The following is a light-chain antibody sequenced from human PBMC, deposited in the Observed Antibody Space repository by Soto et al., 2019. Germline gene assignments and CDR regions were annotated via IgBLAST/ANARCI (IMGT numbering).Light chain of an antibody. J-gene: IGLJ1*01. Sequence: QSVLTQPASVSGSPGQSITISCTGTSSDVGDYNYVSWYQQVPGKAPKVMIYEVSSRPSGVSNRFSGSKSGITASLTISGLQAEEEADYYCSSYTSSSTYVFGTGTKVTVL. CDR1: SSDVGDYNY. V-gene: IGLV2-14*01. CDR2: EVS. CDR3: SSYTSSSTYV.